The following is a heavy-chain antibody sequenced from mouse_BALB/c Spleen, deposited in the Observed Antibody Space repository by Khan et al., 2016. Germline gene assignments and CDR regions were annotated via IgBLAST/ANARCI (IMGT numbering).Heavy chain of an antibody. Sequence: EVELVESGGGLVQPGGSLRLSCATSGFTFTDYYMSWVRQPPGKALEWLGFIRNKANGYTTEYSASVKGRFTISRDNSQSILYLQMNTLRAEDSATYYCARDEGAGTDYWGPGTTLTVSS. CDR1: GFTFTDYY. CDR3: ARDEGAGTDY. J-gene: IGHJ2*01. V-gene: IGHV7-3*02. D-gene: IGHD4-1*01. CDR2: IRNKANGYTT.